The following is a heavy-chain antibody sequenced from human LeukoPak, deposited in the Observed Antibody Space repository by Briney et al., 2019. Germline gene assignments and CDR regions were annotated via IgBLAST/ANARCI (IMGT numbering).Heavy chain of an antibody. J-gene: IGHJ6*03. CDR2: ISWDGGST. V-gene: IGHV3-43*01. CDR3: AKDFSRYYYYYYMDV. Sequence: PGGSLRLSCAASGFTFDDYTMHWVRQAPGKGLEWVSLISWDGGSTYYADSVKGRFTISRDNSKNSPYLQMNSLRTEDTALYYCAKDFSRYYYYYYMDVWGKGTTVTVSS. D-gene: IGHD3-3*02. CDR1: GFTFDDYT.